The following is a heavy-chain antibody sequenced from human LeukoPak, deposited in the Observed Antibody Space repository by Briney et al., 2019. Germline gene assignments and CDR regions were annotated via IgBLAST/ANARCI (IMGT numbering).Heavy chain of an antibody. Sequence: SETLSLTCTVSGGSMRSSSYSWAWIRQPPEKGLEWIGTVYDSGGTTYNPSLKSRVTISVDTSKSQFSLKLSSVTAADTAMYYCVRHFKSHDAYDYWGQGTLVTVSS. J-gene: IGHJ4*02. CDR2: VYDSGGT. CDR1: GGSMRSSSYS. CDR3: VRHFKSHDAYDY. D-gene: IGHD2-2*01. V-gene: IGHV4-39*01.